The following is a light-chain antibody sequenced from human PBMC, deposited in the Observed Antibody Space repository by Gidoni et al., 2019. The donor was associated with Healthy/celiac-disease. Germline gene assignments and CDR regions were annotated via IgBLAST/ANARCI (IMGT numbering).Light chain of an antibody. Sequence: DIVLTQSPATLSLSPGERATLPCRARQSVSSYLAWYQQKPGQAPRLLIYDASNRATGIPARFSGSGSGTDFTLTISSLEPEDFAVYYCQQRSNWLSITFGQXTRLEIK. V-gene: IGKV3-11*01. J-gene: IGKJ5*01. CDR3: QQRSNWLSIT. CDR2: DAS. CDR1: QSVSSY.